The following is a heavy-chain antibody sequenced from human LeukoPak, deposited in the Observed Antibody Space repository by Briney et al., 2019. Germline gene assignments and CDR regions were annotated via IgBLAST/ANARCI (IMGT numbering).Heavy chain of an antibody. V-gene: IGHV3-30*02. D-gene: IGHD5-24*01. Sequence: GGSLRLSCAASGFTFSSYGMHWVRQAPGKGLAWVTFIHHDGSNKYYADSVKGRFTISRDNSKNTLYLQMNSLRAEDTAVYYCAKSDKMAIWRRTYNLFESWGQGTLVTVSS. CDR3: AKSDKMAIWRRTYNLFES. CDR1: GFTFSSYG. J-gene: IGHJ5*01. CDR2: IHHDGSNK.